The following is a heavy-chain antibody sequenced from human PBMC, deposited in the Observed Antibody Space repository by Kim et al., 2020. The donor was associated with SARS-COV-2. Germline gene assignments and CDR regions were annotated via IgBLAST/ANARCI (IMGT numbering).Heavy chain of an antibody. Sequence: SETLSLTCTVSGGSISSYYWSWIRQPPGKGLEWIGYIYYSGSTNYNPSLKSRVTISVDTSKNQFSLKLSSVTAADTAVYYCARYRGYSGYDFAFDIWGQGTMDTVSS. CDR1: GGSISSYY. CDR2: IYYSGST. CDR3: ARYRGYSGYDFAFDI. J-gene: IGHJ3*02. V-gene: IGHV4-59*01. D-gene: IGHD5-12*01.